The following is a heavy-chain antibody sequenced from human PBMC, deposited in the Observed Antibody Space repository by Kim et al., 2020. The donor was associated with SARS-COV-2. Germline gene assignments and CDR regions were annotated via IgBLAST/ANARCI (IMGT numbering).Heavy chain of an antibody. CDR2: INHSGRT. CDR1: GGSFSGYY. CDR3: ARRLSNTSGWGSHYCDL. J-gene: IGHJ4*02. V-gene: IGHV4-34*01. Sequence: SETLSLTCAVHGGSFSGYYWSWIRQPPGKGLEWIGEINHSGRTNYNPSLKSRVTISVDTSKNQFSLKLTSVTAADTAVYYCARRLSNTSGWGSHYCDLWGQGTLVTVSS. D-gene: IGHD3-10*01.